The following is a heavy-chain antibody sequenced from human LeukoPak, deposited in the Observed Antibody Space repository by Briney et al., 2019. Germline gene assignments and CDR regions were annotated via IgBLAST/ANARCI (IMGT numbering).Heavy chain of an antibody. CDR1: GFIVNSYA. CDR3: ARDRAEVKTWVELDP. V-gene: IGHV3-66*01. J-gene: IGHJ5*02. D-gene: IGHD4-23*01. Sequence: GGSVSVSCAASGFIVNSYAMSWVRQAPGKGLAWVSLIYSDGVTQYADSVKGGFTISRDNSKNTLYLQMNSLRDEDTAVYFCARDRAEVKTWVELDPWGQGTLVTVSS. CDR2: IYSDGVT.